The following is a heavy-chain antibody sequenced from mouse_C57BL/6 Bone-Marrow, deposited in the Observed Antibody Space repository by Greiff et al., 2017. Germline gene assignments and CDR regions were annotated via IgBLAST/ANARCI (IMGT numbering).Heavy chain of an antibody. CDR1: GYTFTDYY. D-gene: IGHD2-3*01. J-gene: IGHJ3*01. CDR2: INPYNGGN. Sequence: EVQLVESGPVLVKPGASVKMSCKASGYTFTDYYMNWVKQSHGKSLEWIGVINPYNGGNSYNKKFKGKATLTVYKSSSTAYMELNSLKSEDSAVYYCARWGYEAWFAYWGQGTLVTVSA. V-gene: IGHV1-19*01. CDR3: ARWGYEAWFAY.